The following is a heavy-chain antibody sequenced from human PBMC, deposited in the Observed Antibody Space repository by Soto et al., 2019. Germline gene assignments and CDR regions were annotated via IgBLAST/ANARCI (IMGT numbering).Heavy chain of an antibody. Sequence: SETLSLTCTVSGGSISSYYGSWIRQPPGKGLEWIGYIYYSGSTNYNPSLKSRVTISVDTSKNKFSLKLSSVTAADPAVYYCARVSPVVPAASMDVWGKGTTVTVSS. CDR1: GGSISSYY. V-gene: IGHV4-59*01. CDR3: ARVSPVVPAASMDV. J-gene: IGHJ6*03. D-gene: IGHD2-2*01. CDR2: IYYSGST.